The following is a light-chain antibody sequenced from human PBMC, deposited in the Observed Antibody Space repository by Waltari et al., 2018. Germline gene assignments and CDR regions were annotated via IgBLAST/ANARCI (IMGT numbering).Light chain of an antibody. CDR3: QSYDSSLRNVV. CDR2: GNS. CDR1: SSNIGAGYD. Sequence: QSVLAQPPSVSGAPGQRVTISCSGTSSNIGAGYDVHWYQQLPGKAHKLLIKGNSNRPSGFPDRFSGSNSGTSASLAITGLQAEDDADYYCQSYDSSLRNVVFGGGTKVTVL. V-gene: IGLV1-40*01. J-gene: IGLJ2*01.